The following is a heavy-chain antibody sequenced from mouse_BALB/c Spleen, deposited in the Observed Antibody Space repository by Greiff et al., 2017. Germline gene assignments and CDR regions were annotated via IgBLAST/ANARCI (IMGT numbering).Heavy chain of an antibody. J-gene: IGHJ2*01. CDR2: ISSGGST. CDR3: TRGDYGYAHFDY. V-gene: IGHV5-6-5*01. Sequence: EVKVVESGGGLVKPGGSLKLSCAASGFTFSSYAMSLVRQTPEKRLEWVASISSGGSTYYPDSVKGRFTISRDNARNILYLQMSSLKSEDTAMYYCTRGDYGYAHFDYWGQGTTLTVSS. D-gene: IGHD1-2*01. CDR1: GFTFSSYA.